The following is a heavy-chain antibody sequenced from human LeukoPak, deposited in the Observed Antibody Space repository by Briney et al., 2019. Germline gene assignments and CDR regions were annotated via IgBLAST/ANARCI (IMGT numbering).Heavy chain of an antibody. D-gene: IGHD6-19*01. Sequence: SSETLSLTCTVSGGSISSYYWSWIRQPPGKGLEWIGYIYYSGSTNYNPSLKGRVTISVDTSKNQFSLKLSSVTAADTAVYYCARFMAGTSEDYWGQGTLVTVSS. CDR3: ARFMAGTSEDY. CDR2: IYYSGST. J-gene: IGHJ4*02. CDR1: GGSISSYY. V-gene: IGHV4-59*01.